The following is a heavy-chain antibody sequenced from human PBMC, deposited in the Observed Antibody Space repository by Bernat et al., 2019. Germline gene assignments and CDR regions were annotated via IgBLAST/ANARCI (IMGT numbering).Heavy chain of an antibody. D-gene: IGHD2-21*02. Sequence: EVQLLESGGGLVQPGGSLRLSCAASGFTFTSYAMSWVRQAPGKGLEWVSAISVSGGSTYYAASAKGRFTMSRDNSKNTLYLQMNSLRAEDTAVSYCAKDDCAGDCHYWYFDLWGRGTLVTVSS. CDR2: ISVSGGST. V-gene: IGHV3-23*01. CDR3: AKDDCAGDCHYWYFDL. J-gene: IGHJ2*01. CDR1: GFTFTSYA.